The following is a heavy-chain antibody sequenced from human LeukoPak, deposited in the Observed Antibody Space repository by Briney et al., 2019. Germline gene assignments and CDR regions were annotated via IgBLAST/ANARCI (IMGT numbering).Heavy chain of an antibody. Sequence: GGSLRLSCAASGFTFSSYEMNWVRQAPGKGLEWVSYISSSGSTIYYAASVKGRFTISRDNAKNSLYLQMNSLRAEDTAVYYCAKDWGDGYNVFDYWGQGTLVTVSS. V-gene: IGHV3-48*03. CDR2: ISSSGSTI. J-gene: IGHJ4*02. CDR3: AKDWGDGYNVFDY. D-gene: IGHD5-24*01. CDR1: GFTFSSYE.